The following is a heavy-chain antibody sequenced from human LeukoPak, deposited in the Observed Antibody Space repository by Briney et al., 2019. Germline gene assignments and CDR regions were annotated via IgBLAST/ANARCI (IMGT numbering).Heavy chain of an antibody. CDR3: ARAEGSGSGAYTLDY. CDR1: GGSTINYF. Sequence: PSETLSLTCTVSGGSTINYFRSWIRQPAGKGLEWIGHIYTSGTTHYNPSLKNRVTISLDTSKSQFSQQLNSVTAADTAVYYCARAEGSGSGAYTLDYWGQGILVTVSS. J-gene: IGHJ4*02. V-gene: IGHV4-4*07. D-gene: IGHD3-10*01. CDR2: IYTSGTT.